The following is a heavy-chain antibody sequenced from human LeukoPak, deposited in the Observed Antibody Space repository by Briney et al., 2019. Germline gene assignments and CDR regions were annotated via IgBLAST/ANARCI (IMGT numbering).Heavy chain of an antibody. CDR3: ARLWFGEFKFDY. D-gene: IGHD3-10*01. Sequence: PSETLSLTCTVSGGSISSSSYYWGWIRQPPGKGLEWIGSIYYSGSTYYNPSLKSRVTMSVDTSKNQFSLKLSSVTAADTAVYYCARLWFGEFKFDYWGQGTLVTVSS. CDR2: IYYSGST. CDR1: GGSISSSSYY. J-gene: IGHJ4*02. V-gene: IGHV4-39*07.